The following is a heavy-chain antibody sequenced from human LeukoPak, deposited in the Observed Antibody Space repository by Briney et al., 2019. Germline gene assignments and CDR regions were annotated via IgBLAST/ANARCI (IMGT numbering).Heavy chain of an antibody. J-gene: IGHJ4*02. D-gene: IGHD5-12*01. CDR3: ARVRGGYDAIDH. CDR1: GGSVSTYH. V-gene: IGHV4-59*02. Sequence: SETLSLTCTVSGGSVSTYHWSWIRQPPGKGLEWIGYSYYTGSTNYNPSLTGRVTISVDMSKNQFSLKLISVTAADTAVYHCARVRGGYDAIDHWGQGTLVTVSS. CDR2: SYYTGST.